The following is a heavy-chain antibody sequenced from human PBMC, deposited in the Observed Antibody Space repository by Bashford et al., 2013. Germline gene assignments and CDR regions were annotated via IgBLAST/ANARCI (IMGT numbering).Heavy chain of an antibody. CDR3: ARAEQQLVRNTEYFQR. V-gene: IGHV1-3*01. CDR1: GYTFSTYT. CDR2: INAGNGDT. Sequence: VASVKVSCKASGYTFSTYTVHWVRQAPGQRLEWMGWINAGNGDTKYSQKFQDRVTFTRDTSATTAYMDLSSLKSEDTAVYYCARAEQQLVRNTEYFQRWGQGTRGHRSPQ. D-gene: IGHD6-13*01. J-gene: IGHJ1*01.